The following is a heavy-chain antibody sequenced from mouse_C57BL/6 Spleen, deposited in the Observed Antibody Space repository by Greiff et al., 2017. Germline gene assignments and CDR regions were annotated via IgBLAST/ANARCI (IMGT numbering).Heavy chain of an antibody. V-gene: IGHV6-6*01. CDR2: IRNKANNHAT. D-gene: IGHD2-3*01. Sequence: EVKVEESGGGLVQPGGSMKLSCAASGFTFSDAWMDWVRQSPEKGLEWVAEIRNKANNHATYYAESVKGRFTISRDDSKSSVHLQMNSLRAEDTGIYCCTRRWLLRYFDVWGTGTTVTVSS. J-gene: IGHJ1*03. CDR1: GFTFSDAW. CDR3: TRRWLLRYFDV.